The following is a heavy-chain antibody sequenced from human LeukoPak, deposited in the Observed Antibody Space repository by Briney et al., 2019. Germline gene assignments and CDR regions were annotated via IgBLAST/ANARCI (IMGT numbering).Heavy chain of an antibody. Sequence: WASVKVSCKASGTTFTGYYIHWVRLAPGQGLEWMGSINPNTGGTNSAQKFQGRVTMTKDTSIATVYMELRSLTSDDTAIYYCAKSSGYFPLYYFDYWGQGTQVTVSS. CDR3: AKSSGYFPLYYFDY. CDR2: INPNTGGT. D-gene: IGHD6-19*01. CDR1: GTTFTGYY. J-gene: IGHJ4*02. V-gene: IGHV1-2*02.